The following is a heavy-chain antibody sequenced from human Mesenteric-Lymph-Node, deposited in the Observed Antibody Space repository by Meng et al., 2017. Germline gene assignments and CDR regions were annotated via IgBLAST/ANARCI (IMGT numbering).Heavy chain of an antibody. CDR3: ARNYIVGSTGFDY. CDR2: ISVYDGET. J-gene: IGHJ4*02. D-gene: IGHD1-26*01. CDR1: GYDFINYG. Sequence: QVQLVQSGGEVKKPGASVKVSCKTSGYDFINYGISWVRQAPGQGLEWMGWISVYDGETKYIQKLEDRVSMTTDTSTNTAYLELRSLRSDDTAVYFCARNYIVGSTGFDYWGQGTLVTVSS. V-gene: IGHV1-18*04.